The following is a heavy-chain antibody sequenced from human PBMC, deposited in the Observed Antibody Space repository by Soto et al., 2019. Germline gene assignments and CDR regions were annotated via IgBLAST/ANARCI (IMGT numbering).Heavy chain of an antibody. J-gene: IGHJ6*02. V-gene: IGHV1-18*01. D-gene: IGHD5-12*01. CDR1: GYSFTTYG. CDR3: ARGATIGHYYYYYGMDV. Sequence: GASVKVSCKASGYSFTTYGISWVRQAPGQGLEWMGWISDYNGNTNYEKKFQGRVTMTTDTSTRTAYMELNSLRSDDTAVYYCARGATIGHYYYYYGMDVWGQGTTDTVSS. CDR2: ISDYNGNT.